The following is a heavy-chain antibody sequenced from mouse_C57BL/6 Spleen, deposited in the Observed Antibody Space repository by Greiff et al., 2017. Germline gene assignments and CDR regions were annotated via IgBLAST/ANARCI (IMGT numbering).Heavy chain of an antibody. CDR1: GYAFSSYW. CDR2: IYPGDGDT. CDR3: ARDDYYGNLYFDV. J-gene: IGHJ1*03. V-gene: IGHV1-80*01. D-gene: IGHD2-1*01. Sequence: QVHVKQSGAELVKPGASVKISCKASGYAFSSYWMNWVKQRPGKGLEWIGQIYPGDGDTNYNGKFKGKATLTADKSSSTAYMQLSSLTSEDSAVYFCARDDYYGNLYFDVWGTGTTVTVSS.